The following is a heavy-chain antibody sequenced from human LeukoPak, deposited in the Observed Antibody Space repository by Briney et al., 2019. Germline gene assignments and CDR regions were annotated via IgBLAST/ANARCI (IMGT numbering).Heavy chain of an antibody. CDR2: IKSKTDGGTT. Sequence: GGSLRLSCAGSGFTFSNAWMSWVRQAPGKGLEWVGRIKSKTDGGTTDYAAPVKGRFTISRDDSKNTLYLQMNSLRAEDTAVYYCARFRCSTSCLMIMAFDYWGQGTLVTVSS. CDR3: ARFRCSTSCLMIMAFDY. V-gene: IGHV3-15*01. CDR1: GFTFSNAW. D-gene: IGHD2-2*01. J-gene: IGHJ4*02.